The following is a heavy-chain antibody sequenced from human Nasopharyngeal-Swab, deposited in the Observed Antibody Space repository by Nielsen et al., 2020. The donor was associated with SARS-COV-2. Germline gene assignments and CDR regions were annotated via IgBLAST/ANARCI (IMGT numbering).Heavy chain of an antibody. V-gene: IGHV3-23*01. D-gene: IGHD4-11*01. CDR1: GFTFSSYA. Sequence: GGSLRLSCAASGFTFSSYAMSWVRQAPGKGLEWVSAISGIGGSTYYADPVKGRFTISRDNSKNTLYLQMNSLRAEDTAVYYCAKDPDYSNLNWFDPWGQGTLVTVSS. J-gene: IGHJ5*02. CDR2: ISGIGGST. CDR3: AKDPDYSNLNWFDP.